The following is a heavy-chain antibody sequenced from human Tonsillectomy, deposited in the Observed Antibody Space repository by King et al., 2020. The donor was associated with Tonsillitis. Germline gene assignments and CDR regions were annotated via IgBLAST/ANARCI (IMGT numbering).Heavy chain of an antibody. D-gene: IGHD3-3*01. V-gene: IGHV3-23*04. Sequence: VQLVESGGGLIQPGGSLRLSCAASGFTFSSYAMNWVRQAPGKGLEWVSGLSGSGGSTYYADSVEGRFAISRDNSKNTLYLQMNSLRAEDTAVYYCAKDRDFWSPHGMDVWGQGTTATVSS. CDR3: AKDRDFWSPHGMDV. J-gene: IGHJ6*02. CDR1: GFTFSSYA. CDR2: LSGSGGST.